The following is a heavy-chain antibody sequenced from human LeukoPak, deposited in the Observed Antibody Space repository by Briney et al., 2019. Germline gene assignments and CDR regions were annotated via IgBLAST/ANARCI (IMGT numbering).Heavy chain of an antibody. D-gene: IGHD1-7*01. CDR3: ARDHNNWNYGVIDL. V-gene: IGHV3-11*04. J-gene: IGHJ5*02. Sequence: GGSLRLSCAASGFRFSDYYMSWIRQVPGRGLEWLSYISGNTPTIYYADSVRGRFTISRDNDKNSLYLHMNSLRAEDTAVYYCARDHNNWNYGVIDLWGQGTLVSVSS. CDR1: GFRFSDYY. CDR2: ISGNTPTI.